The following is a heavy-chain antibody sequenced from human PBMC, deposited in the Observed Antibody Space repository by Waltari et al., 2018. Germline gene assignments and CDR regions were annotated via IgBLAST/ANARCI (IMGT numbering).Heavy chain of an antibody. J-gene: IGHJ4*02. D-gene: IGHD3-10*01. CDR3: ARGCVGYCSSGEYYFDQ. CDR1: GFNFRDYG. Sequence: EVHLLDSGGRLVQPGGSLRLSCIASGFNFRDYGMHWVRQAPGGGLEWVASMQNIGRMIYDADPGNCRFTISRDNPQSPVYLQMNSLRVADTAVYYCARGCVGYCSSGEYYFDQWGQGTLVTVSS. V-gene: IGHV3-48*01. CDR2: MQNIGRMI.